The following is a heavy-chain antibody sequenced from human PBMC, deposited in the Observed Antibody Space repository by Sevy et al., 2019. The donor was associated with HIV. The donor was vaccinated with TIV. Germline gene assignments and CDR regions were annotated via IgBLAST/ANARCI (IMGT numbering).Heavy chain of an antibody. Sequence: VGSLRLSCAASGFTFSSYSMNWVRQAPGKGLEWVSSISSSSYIYYADSVKGRFTISRDNAKNSLYLQMNSLRAEDTAVYYCARDRAARAYYCYGMDVWGQGTTVTVSS. CDR3: ARDRAARAYYCYGMDV. D-gene: IGHD6-6*01. V-gene: IGHV3-21*01. CDR2: ISSSSYI. J-gene: IGHJ6*02. CDR1: GFTFSSYS.